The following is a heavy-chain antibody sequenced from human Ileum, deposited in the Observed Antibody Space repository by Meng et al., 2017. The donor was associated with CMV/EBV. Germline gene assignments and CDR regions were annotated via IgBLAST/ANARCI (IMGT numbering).Heavy chain of an antibody. Sequence: SVKVSCKASGGTFSSYAISWVRQAPGQGLEWMGGIIPIFGTANYAQKFQGRVTMTRDTSISTAYMELSRLRSDDTAVYYCAREWVVVVPAAPYNWFDPWGQGTLVTVSS. CDR2: IIPIFGTA. D-gene: IGHD2-2*01. CDR3: AREWVVVVPAAPYNWFDP. CDR1: GGTFSSYA. J-gene: IGHJ5*02. V-gene: IGHV1-69*05.